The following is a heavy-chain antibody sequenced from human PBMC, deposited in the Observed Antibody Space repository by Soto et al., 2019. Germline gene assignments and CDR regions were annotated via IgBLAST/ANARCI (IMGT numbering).Heavy chain of an antibody. CDR2: IYYSGST. D-gene: IGHD3-22*01. CDR3: ARDRGRYYYDSSGYFNDAFDI. V-gene: IGHV4-59*01. CDR1: GGSISSYY. J-gene: IGHJ3*02. Sequence: SETLSLTCTVSGGSISSYYWSWIRQPPGKGLEWIGYIYYSGSTNYNPSLKSRVTISVDTSKNQFSLKLTSVTAAATAVYYFARDRGRYYYDSSGYFNDAFDIWGEGTMVTV.